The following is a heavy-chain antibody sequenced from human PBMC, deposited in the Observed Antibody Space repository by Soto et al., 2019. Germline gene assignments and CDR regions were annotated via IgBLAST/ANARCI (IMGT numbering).Heavy chain of an antibody. V-gene: IGHV3-9*01. D-gene: IGHD2-2*01. Sequence: EVQLVESGGGLVQPGRSLRLSCAASGCTFADYAMHWVRQAPGKGLEWVSGISWNSGSIGYADSVKGRFTISRDNAKNSLYLQMNSLRAEDTALYYCAKATRYQLLSMFDYWGQGTLVTVSS. J-gene: IGHJ4*02. CDR3: AKATRYQLLSMFDY. CDR1: GCTFADYA. CDR2: ISWNSGSI.